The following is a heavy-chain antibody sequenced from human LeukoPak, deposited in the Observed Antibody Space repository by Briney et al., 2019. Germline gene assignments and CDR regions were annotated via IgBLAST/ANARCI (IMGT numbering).Heavy chain of an antibody. J-gene: IGHJ4*02. CDR2: LYYSGST. CDR1: GGSISSSTYY. Sequence: KSSETLSLTCTVSGGSISSSTYYWGWIRQPPGKGLEWIGNLYYSGSTYYNPSLKSRVTISVDESKNQFSLKLSSVTAADTAVYYCARQAISGYDPPPFDSWGQGTLVTVSS. CDR3: ARQAISGYDPPPFDS. V-gene: IGHV4-39*01. D-gene: IGHD5-12*01.